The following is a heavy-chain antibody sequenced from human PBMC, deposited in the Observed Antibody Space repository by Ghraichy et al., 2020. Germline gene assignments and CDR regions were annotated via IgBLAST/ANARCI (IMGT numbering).Heavy chain of an antibody. Sequence: GGSPRLSCAASGFTFSSCAMSWVRQAPGKGPEWVSAISGSGGSTYYADSVKGRFTISRDNSKNTLSLQMNSLRAEDTAVYYCAKHDASLVRGVIYYYYYGMDVWGQGTTVTVSS. CDR2: ISGSGGST. J-gene: IGHJ6*02. CDR3: AKHDASLVRGVIYYYYYGMDV. CDR1: GFTFSSCA. V-gene: IGHV3-23*01. D-gene: IGHD3-10*01.